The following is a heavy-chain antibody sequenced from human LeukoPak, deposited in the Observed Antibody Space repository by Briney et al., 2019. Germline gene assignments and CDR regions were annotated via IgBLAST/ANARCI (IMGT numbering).Heavy chain of an antibody. J-gene: IGHJ5*02. Sequence: PSETLSLTCTVSGGSISSYYWSWIRQPPGKGLEWIRYIYYSGSTYYNPPLKSRVTISVDTSKNQFSLKLSSVTAADTAVYYCARGMRAVAGTGLRYNWFDPWGQGTLVTVSS. V-gene: IGHV4-59*08. D-gene: IGHD6-19*01. CDR1: GGSISSYY. CDR2: IYYSGST. CDR3: ARGMRAVAGTGLRYNWFDP.